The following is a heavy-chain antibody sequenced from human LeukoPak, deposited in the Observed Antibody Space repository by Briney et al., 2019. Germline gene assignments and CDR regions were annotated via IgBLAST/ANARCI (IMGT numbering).Heavy chain of an antibody. J-gene: IGHJ4*02. D-gene: IGHD2-2*01. Sequence: GASVKVSCKASGGTFSSYAISWVRQAPGQGLEWMGGIIPIFGTANYAQKFQGRVTITADESTSTAYMELSRLRSEDTAVDYCARGPHIYCSSTSCYFDYWGQGTLVTVSS. CDR1: GGTFSSYA. CDR2: IIPIFGTA. V-gene: IGHV1-69*13. CDR3: ARGPHIYCSSTSCYFDY.